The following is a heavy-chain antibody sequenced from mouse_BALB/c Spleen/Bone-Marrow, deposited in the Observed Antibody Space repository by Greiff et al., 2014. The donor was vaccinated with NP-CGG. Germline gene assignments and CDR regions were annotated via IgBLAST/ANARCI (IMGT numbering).Heavy chain of an antibody. CDR2: ISNGGGST. V-gene: IGHV5-12-2*01. CDR1: GFTFSSYT. D-gene: IGHD3-3*01. J-gene: IGHJ3*01. Sequence: EVHLVESGGGLVQPGGSLKLSCAASGFTFSSYTMSWVRQTPEKRLEWVAYISNGGGSTYYPDTVKGRFTISRDNAKNTLYLQMSSLKSEDTAMYYCAIRAGAYWGQGTLVTVSA. CDR3: AIRAGAY.